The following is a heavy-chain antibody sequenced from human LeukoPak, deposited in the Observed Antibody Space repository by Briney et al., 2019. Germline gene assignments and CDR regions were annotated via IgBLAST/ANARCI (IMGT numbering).Heavy chain of an antibody. CDR2: ISWNSGSI. D-gene: IGHD3-3*01. CDR3: ATFWSGYYRGDY. J-gene: IGHJ4*02. CDR1: GFTFDDYA. Sequence: GGSLRLSCAASGFTFDDYAIHWVRQAPGKGLEWVSGISWNSGSIGYADSVKGRFTISRDNAKNSLYLQMNSLRAEDTALYYCATFWSGYYRGDYWGQGTLVTVSS. V-gene: IGHV3-9*01.